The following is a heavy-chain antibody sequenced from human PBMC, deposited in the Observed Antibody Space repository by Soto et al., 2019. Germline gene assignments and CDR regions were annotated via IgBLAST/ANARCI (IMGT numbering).Heavy chain of an antibody. CDR3: ITVPVGAGEVILDF. CDR2: SKSKNDGGTE. Sequence: EVSLVESGGGVVPPGGSLRLSCAASGFTFRDAWMSWVRQSPGKGLEWVGRSKSKNDGGTEDYAAPVKGRFTISREASTYTVFLHMNGLKMEDTGIYYCITVPVGAGEVILDFWGQGTLVAVSS. D-gene: IGHD3-3*01. J-gene: IGHJ4*02. CDR1: GFTFRDAW. V-gene: IGHV3-15*01.